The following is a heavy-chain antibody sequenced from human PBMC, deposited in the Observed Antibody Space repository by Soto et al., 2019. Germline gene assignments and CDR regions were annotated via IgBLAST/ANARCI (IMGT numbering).Heavy chain of an antibody. CDR1: GGTLRSQG. J-gene: IGHJ6*02. Sequence: QVQLVQSGAEVKKPGSSVRVSCKASGGTLRSQGINWVRQAPGQGLEWVGGIIPIFGSPRYAQKFQGRVTITADESSITAYMELSSLRSEDTAVYYCAGTVKIPYYHGMDVWGQGTTVTVSS. CDR2: IIPIFGSP. V-gene: IGHV1-69*01. CDR3: AGTVKIPYYHGMDV. D-gene: IGHD4-4*01.